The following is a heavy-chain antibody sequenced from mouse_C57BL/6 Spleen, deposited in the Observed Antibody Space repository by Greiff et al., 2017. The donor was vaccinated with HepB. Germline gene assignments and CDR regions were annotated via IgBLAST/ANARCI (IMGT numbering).Heavy chain of an antibody. CDR1: GYTFTSSG. V-gene: IGHV1-81*01. CDR3: ASYGSSYVAWFAY. J-gene: IGHJ3*01. D-gene: IGHD1-1*01. Sequence: VQRVESGAELARPGASVKLSCKASGYTFTSSGISWVKQRTGQGLEWIGEIYPRSGNTYYNEKFKGKATLTADKSSSTAYMELRSLTSEDSAVYFCASYGSSYVAWFAYWGQGTLVTVSA. CDR2: IYPRSGNT.